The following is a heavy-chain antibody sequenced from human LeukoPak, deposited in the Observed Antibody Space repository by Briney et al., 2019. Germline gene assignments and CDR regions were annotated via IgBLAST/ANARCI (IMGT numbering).Heavy chain of an antibody. J-gene: IGHJ4*02. CDR2: ISYDGSNK. CDR1: GFTFSSYG. D-gene: IGHD2-2*01. V-gene: IGHV3-30*18. Sequence: GGSLRLSCAASGFTFSSYGMHWVRQAPGKGLEWVAVISYDGSNKYYADSEKGRFTISRDNSKNTLYLQMNSLRAEDTAVYYCAKSTIDYWGQGTLVTVSS. CDR3: AKSTIDY.